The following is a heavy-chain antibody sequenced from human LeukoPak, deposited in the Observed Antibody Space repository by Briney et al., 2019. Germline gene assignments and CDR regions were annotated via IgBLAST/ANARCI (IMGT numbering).Heavy chain of an antibody. Sequence: GGSLRLSCVASGFTFSGSALHWVRQASGKGLEWVGRVRSKPNSYATAYAASVKGRFIISRDDSKNTAYLQMNSLKTEDTAVYYCTRRAKDDSSGYYSTWGLGTLVTVSS. V-gene: IGHV3-73*01. D-gene: IGHD3-22*01. CDR1: GFTFSGSA. J-gene: IGHJ5*02. CDR3: TRRAKDDSSGYYST. CDR2: VRSKPNSYAT.